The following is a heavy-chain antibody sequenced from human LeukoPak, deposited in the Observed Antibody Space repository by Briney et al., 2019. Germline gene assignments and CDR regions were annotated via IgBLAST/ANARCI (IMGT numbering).Heavy chain of an antibody. CDR3: ARDQDHDSSGYYCGPLDY. CDR1: GFTFSSYS. J-gene: IGHJ4*02. CDR2: ISSSSSTI. Sequence: GGSLRLSCAASGFTFSSYSMNWVRQAPGKGLEWVSYISSSSSTIYYADSVKGRFTISRDNAKNSLYLQMNSLRAEDTAVYYCARDQDHDSSGYYCGPLDYWGQGTLVTVSS. D-gene: IGHD3-22*01. V-gene: IGHV3-48*01.